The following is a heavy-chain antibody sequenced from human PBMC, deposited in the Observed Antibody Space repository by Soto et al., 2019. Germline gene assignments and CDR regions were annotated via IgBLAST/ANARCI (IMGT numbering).Heavy chain of an antibody. V-gene: IGHV3-7*01. CDR3: ARLRTGY. J-gene: IGHJ4*02. CDR1: GFTFSNYW. CDR2: IKQDGSEK. Sequence: EVQLVESGGGLVQPGGSLRLSCAASGFTFSNYWKNWVRQAPGKGLEWVANIKQDGSEKYYVDSVKGRFTISRDNAKNSLYLQMNSLRAEDTAVYYCARLRTGYWGQGTLVTVSS.